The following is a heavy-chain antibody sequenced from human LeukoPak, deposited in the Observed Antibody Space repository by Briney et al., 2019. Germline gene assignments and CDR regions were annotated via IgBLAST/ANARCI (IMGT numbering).Heavy chain of an antibody. CDR1: GLTFNNYA. Sequence: GGSLRLSCAVSGLTFNNYAMSWVRQAPGKGLEWVSVIYSGGSTYYADSVKGRFTISRDNPKNTLYVQMNSLRAEDTAVYYCARGRGADYGGNSGYFDYWGQGTLVTVSS. V-gene: IGHV3-23*03. CDR3: ARGRGADYGGNSGYFDY. CDR2: IYSGGST. D-gene: IGHD4-23*01. J-gene: IGHJ4*02.